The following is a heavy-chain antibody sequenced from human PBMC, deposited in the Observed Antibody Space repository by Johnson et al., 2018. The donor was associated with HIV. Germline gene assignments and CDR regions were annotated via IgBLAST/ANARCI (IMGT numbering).Heavy chain of an antibody. CDR2: ISYDGSNK. V-gene: IGHV3-30*04. D-gene: IGHD3-10*01. J-gene: IGHJ3*02. CDR3: VRDRGTMLLDGAFDI. CDR1: GFMFSTYA. Sequence: VQLVESGGGVVQPGRSLRLSCVASGFMFSTYAMHWVRQAPGKGLEWVAVISYDGSNKYYTDSVKGRFTISRDNSKNTLYLQMNSLRAEDTAVYYCVRDRGTMLLDGAFDIWGQGTMVTVSS.